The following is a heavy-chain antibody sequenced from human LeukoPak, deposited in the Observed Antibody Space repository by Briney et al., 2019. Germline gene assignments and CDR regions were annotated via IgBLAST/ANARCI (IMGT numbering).Heavy chain of an antibody. D-gene: IGHD3-16*01. V-gene: IGHV4-61*01. CDR2: IYHTGGT. Sequence: SETLSLTCIVSGGSLNSPNYYWSWIRQPPGKGPEWIGYIYHTGGTNYNPSLKSRVTISVDTSNNQFSLKLSSVTAADTAVYYCATTLGTVGALDPFDYWGQGTLVTVSS. J-gene: IGHJ4*02. CDR1: GGSLNSPNYY. CDR3: ATTLGTVGALDPFDY.